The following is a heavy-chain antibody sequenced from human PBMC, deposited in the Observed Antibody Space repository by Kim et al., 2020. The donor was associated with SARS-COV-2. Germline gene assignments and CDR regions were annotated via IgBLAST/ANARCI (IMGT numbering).Heavy chain of an antibody. CDR1: GGSFSGYY. V-gene: IGHV4-34*01. CDR2: INHSGST. D-gene: IGHD3-9*01. Sequence: SETLSLTCAVYGGSFSGYYWSWIRQPPGKGLEWIGEINHSGSTNYNPSLKSRVTISVDTSKNQFSLKLSSVTAADTAVYYCARGSALVPYYDMLTGYYKAYSFDYWGQGTLFTVSS. CDR3: ARGSALVPYYDMLTGYYKAYSFDY. J-gene: IGHJ4*02.